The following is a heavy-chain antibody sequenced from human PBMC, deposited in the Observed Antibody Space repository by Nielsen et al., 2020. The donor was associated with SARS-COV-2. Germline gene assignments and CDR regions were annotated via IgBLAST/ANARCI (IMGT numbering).Heavy chain of an antibody. V-gene: IGHV4-39*01. D-gene: IGHD4-17*01. CDR3: ARSMGDYSWFDP. J-gene: IGHJ5*02. CDR2: IYYSGST. Sequence: SETLSLTCTVSGGSISSSSYYWGWIRQPPGKGLEWIGSIYYSGSTYYNPSLKSRVAISVDTSKNQFSLKLSSVTAADTAMYYCARSMGDYSWFDPWGQGTLVTVPS. CDR1: GGSISSSSYY.